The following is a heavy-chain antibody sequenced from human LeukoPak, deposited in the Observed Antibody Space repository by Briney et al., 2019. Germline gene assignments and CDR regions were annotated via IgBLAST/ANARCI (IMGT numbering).Heavy chain of an antibody. J-gene: IGHJ4*02. CDR3: ARGSSAGASLRHDY. CDR2: IRSSGNTI. D-gene: IGHD1-26*01. Sequence: GGSLRLSCAASGFTFSSYEMNWVRQAPGKGLEWLSYIRSSGNTIYYADSVKGRFTISRDNAKNSLYLQMDSLRAEDTAVYYCARGSSAGASLRHDYWGQGTLVTVSS. V-gene: IGHV3-48*03. CDR1: GFTFSSYE.